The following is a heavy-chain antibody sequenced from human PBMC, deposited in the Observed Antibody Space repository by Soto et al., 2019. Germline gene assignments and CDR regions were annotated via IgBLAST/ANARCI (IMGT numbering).Heavy chain of an antibody. J-gene: IGHJ4*02. CDR1: GNTLSSYA. D-gene: IGHD2-15*01. CDR3: ARGYQPILPFDF. CDR2: IIPILRTT. Sequence: QVQLVQSGAEVKKPGSSVKVSCKASGNTLSSYAFTWLRQAPGKGFELMGTIIPILRTTEYEQKFQGRVTITADESTTTVYVELSGLTSGDTGIYFCARGYQPILPFDFWGQGTLVTVSS. V-gene: IGHV1-69*11.